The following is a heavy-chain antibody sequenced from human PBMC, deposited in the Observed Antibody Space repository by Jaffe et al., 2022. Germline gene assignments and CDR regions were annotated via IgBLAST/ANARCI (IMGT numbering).Heavy chain of an antibody. J-gene: IGHJ6*03. D-gene: IGHD1-26*01. Sequence: QVQLQQWGAGLLKPSETLSLTCAVYGGSFSGYYWSWIRQPPGKGLEWIGEINHSGSTNYNPSLKSRVTISVDTSKNQFSLKLSSVTAADTAVYYCARVAYSGSYWREAGYYYYYMDVWGKGTTVTVSS. CDR2: INHSGST. CDR1: GGSFSGYY. V-gene: IGHV4-34*01. CDR3: ARVAYSGSYWREAGYYYYYMDV.